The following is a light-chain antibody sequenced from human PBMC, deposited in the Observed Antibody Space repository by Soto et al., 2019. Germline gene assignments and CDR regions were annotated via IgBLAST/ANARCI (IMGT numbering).Light chain of an antibody. CDR3: QKYDSAPLT. CDR2: GAS. V-gene: IGKV1-27*01. Sequence: DIQMTQSPLSLSASVGDRVTITCRASQGISNNLAWYQQKPGKVPRLLIYGASTLQSGVPSRFSGSGSGTDFTLTISSLQPEDVATYYCQKYDSAPLTFGQGTKVEFK. CDR1: QGISNN. J-gene: IGKJ1*01.